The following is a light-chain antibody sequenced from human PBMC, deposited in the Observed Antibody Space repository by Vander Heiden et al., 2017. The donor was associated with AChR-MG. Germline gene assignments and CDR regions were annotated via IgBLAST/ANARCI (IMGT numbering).Light chain of an antibody. V-gene: IGLV1-51*01. J-gene: IGLJ7*01. Sequence: QSVLTQPPSVSAASGQKVTISCSGSSSNIGNNYVSWYQHLPGTAPKLLIYDNDQRPSGIPDRFSGSKSGTSATLAITGLQTGDEGDYYCVTWDSSLNSGLFGGGTGLTVL. CDR1: SSNIGNNY. CDR3: VTWDSSLNSGL. CDR2: DND.